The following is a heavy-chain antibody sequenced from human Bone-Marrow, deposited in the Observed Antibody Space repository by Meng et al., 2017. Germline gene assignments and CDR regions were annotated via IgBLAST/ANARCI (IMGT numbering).Heavy chain of an antibody. J-gene: IGHJ4*02. CDR1: GDPINNSY. D-gene: IGHD3-16*01. CDR2: IFSSGTT. V-gene: IGHV4-4*07. CDR3: ARVGGGYVQVDYYFYV. Sequence: GSLRLSCTVSGDPINNSYWSWIRQPAGKGPEWIGRIFSSGTTNYNPSLNSRVTMSLDTSRSQFSLRLTSVTAADTAMYFCARVGGGYVQVDYYFYVWGQGILVTVSS.